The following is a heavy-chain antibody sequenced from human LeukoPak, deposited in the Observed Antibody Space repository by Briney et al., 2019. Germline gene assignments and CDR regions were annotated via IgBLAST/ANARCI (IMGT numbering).Heavy chain of an antibody. J-gene: IGHJ4*02. CDR3: AIYYYDSSGYYLPTDY. CDR1: GGSISSYY. V-gene: IGHV4-59*01. Sequence: SETLSLTCTVSGGSISSYYWSWIRQPPGKGLEGIGYIYYSGSTNYNPSLKSRVTISVDTSKNQFSLKLSSVTAADTAVYYCAIYYYDSSGYYLPTDYWGQGTLVTVSS. D-gene: IGHD3-22*01. CDR2: IYYSGST.